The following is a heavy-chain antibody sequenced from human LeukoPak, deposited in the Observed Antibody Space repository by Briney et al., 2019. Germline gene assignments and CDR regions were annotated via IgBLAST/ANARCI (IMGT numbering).Heavy chain of an antibody. Sequence: ASVKVSCKASGYTFTGYYMHWVRQAPGQGLEWMGWINPNSGGTNYAQKFQGRVTMTRDTSISTAYMELSRLRSDDTAVYYCARGAEYDFWSGYDPYYFDYWGQGVLVTVSS. D-gene: IGHD3-3*01. CDR2: INPNSGGT. CDR1: GYTFTGYY. V-gene: IGHV1-2*02. CDR3: ARGAEYDFWSGYDPYYFDY. J-gene: IGHJ4*02.